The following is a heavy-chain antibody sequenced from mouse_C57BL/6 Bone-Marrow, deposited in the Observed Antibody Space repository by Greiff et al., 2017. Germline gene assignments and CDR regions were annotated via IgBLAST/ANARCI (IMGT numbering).Heavy chain of an antibody. J-gene: IGHJ2*01. CDR3: STHYYGSSAFDY. CDR2: IWSGGSK. CDR1: GFSFPSYG. V-gene: IGHV2-2*01. D-gene: IGHD1-1*01. Sequence: QVQLKESGPGLVQPSQRLSITCTVSGFSFPSYGVHWVRQSPGKGLEWLGVIWSGGSKDYNAAFISSLSISKDKYKCQVFFKMNSLQADDTAIYSCSTHYYGSSAFDYWGQGTTLTVSS.